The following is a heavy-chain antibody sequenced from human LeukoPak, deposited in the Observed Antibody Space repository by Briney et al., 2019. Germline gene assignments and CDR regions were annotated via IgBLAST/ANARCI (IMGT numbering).Heavy chain of an antibody. Sequence: PGGSLRLSCAASGFTFSSYSMNWVRQAPGKGLEWVSSISSSSSYIYYADSVKGRFTISRDNAKNSLYLQMNSLRAEDTAVYYCARDSSSWNEFYYYYYYMDVWGKGTTVTVSS. CDR2: ISSSSSYI. CDR3: ARDSSSWNEFYYYYYYMDV. CDR1: GFTFSSYS. V-gene: IGHV3-21*01. J-gene: IGHJ6*03. D-gene: IGHD6-13*01.